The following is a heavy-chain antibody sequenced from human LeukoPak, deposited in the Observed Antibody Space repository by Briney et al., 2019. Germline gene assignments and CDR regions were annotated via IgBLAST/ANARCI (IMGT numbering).Heavy chain of an antibody. CDR3: AREITGYVSGLNWFAP. CDR1: GGSISSGDYY. CDR2: IYYSGST. J-gene: IGHJ5*02. D-gene: IGHD6-19*01. Sequence: SQTLSLTCTVSGGSISSGDYYWSWIRQPPGKGLEWIGYIYYSGSTYYNPSLKSRVTISVDTSKNQFSLKLSSVTVADTAVYYCAREITGYVSGLNWFAPWGQGTLVTVSS. V-gene: IGHV4-30-4*01.